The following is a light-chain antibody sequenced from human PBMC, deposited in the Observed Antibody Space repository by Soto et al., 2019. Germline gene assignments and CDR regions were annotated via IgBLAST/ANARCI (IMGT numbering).Light chain of an antibody. CDR3: TSYAGNLL. Sequence: QSALTQPPSASGSPGQSVTISCTGTSSDVGGYNYVSWYQQHPGKAPKLMIYEVTKRPSGVPDRFSGSKSGNTASLTVSGLLAEDEADYYCTSYAGNLLFGGGTKLTVL. CDR1: SSDVGGYNY. CDR2: EVT. V-gene: IGLV2-8*01. J-gene: IGLJ3*02.